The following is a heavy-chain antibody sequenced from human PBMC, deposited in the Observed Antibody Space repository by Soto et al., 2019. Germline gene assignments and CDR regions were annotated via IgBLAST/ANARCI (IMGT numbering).Heavy chain of an antibody. CDR3: AREGPEDIVVVVASYVPQGWFDP. CDR2: INAGNGNT. D-gene: IGHD2-15*01. Sequence: ASVKVSCKASGYTFTSYAMHWVRQAPGQRLEWMGWINAGNGNTKYSQKFQGRVTITRDTSASTAYMELSSRRSEDTAVYYCAREGPEDIVVVVASYVPQGWFDPWGQATLVTVSS. V-gene: IGHV1-3*01. CDR1: GYTFTSYA. J-gene: IGHJ5*02.